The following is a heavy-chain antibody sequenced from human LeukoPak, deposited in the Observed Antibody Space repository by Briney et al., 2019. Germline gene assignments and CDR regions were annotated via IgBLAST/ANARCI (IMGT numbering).Heavy chain of an antibody. D-gene: IGHD2-15*01. CDR2: ISGSGDST. Sequence: GGSLRLSCAASGFTFSSYAMTWVRQAPGKGLEWVSIISGSGDSTYYADSVKGRFTISRDNSKNTLYLQMNSLRAEDTAVYYCAKKAYCSGGSYYPHAGLDYWGQGTLVTVSS. J-gene: IGHJ4*02. V-gene: IGHV3-23*01. CDR3: AKKAYCSGGSYYPHAGLDY. CDR1: GFTFSSYA.